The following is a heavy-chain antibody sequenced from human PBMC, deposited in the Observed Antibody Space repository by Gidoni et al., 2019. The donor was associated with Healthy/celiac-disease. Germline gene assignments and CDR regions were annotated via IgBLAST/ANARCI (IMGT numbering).Heavy chain of an antibody. V-gene: IGHV4-39*01. CDR3: ARKARYYGSGLVDY. Sequence: QLQLQESGPGLVKPSETLSLTCTVSGGSISSSSYYWGWIRQPPGKGLEWIGSIYYSGSTYYNPSLKSRVTISVDTSKNQFSLKLSSVTAADTAVYYCARKARYYGSGLVDYWGQGTLVTVSS. J-gene: IGHJ4*02. D-gene: IGHD3-10*01. CDR1: GGSISSSSYY. CDR2: IYYSGST.